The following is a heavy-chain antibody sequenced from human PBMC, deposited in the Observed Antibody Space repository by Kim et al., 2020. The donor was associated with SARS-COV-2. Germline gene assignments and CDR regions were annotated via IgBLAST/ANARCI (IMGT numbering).Heavy chain of an antibody. CDR3: ARYGSGGSCYAEGFDP. D-gene: IGHD2-15*01. CDR2: INAGNGNT. Sequence: ASVKVSCKASGYTFTSYAMHWVRQAPGQRLEWMGWINAGNGNTKYSQKFQGRVTITRDTSASTAYMELGSLRSEDTAVYYCARYGSGGSCYAEGFDPWGQGTLVTVAS. CDR1: GYTFTSYA. J-gene: IGHJ5*02. V-gene: IGHV1-3*01.